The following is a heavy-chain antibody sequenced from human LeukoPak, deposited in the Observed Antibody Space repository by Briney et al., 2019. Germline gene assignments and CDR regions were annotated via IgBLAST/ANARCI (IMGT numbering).Heavy chain of an antibody. Sequence: GGSLRLSCAASGFTFSSYWMHWVRQAPGKGLVWVSRINSDGSSTSYADSVKGRFTISRDSAKNTLYLQMNSLRAEDTAVYYCARVWVGATRFDYWGQGTLVTVSS. J-gene: IGHJ4*02. CDR2: INSDGSST. CDR1: GFTFSSYW. D-gene: IGHD1-26*01. V-gene: IGHV3-74*01. CDR3: ARVWVGATRFDY.